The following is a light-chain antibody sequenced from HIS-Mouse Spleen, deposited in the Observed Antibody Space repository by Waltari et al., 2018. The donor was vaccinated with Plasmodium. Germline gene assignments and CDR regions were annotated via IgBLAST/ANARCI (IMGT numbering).Light chain of an antibody. J-gene: IGLJ2*01. CDR2: SNQ. Sequence: QSVLTQPPSASGTPGPRVTISCSGSSSNIGSNTVNWYQQLPGTAPKLLIYSNQRRPSGVPDRFAGSKSGTSASLAISGLQSEDEADYYCAAWDDSLNGPVFGGGTKLTVL. CDR1: SSNIGSNT. CDR3: AAWDDSLNGPV. V-gene: IGLV1-44*01.